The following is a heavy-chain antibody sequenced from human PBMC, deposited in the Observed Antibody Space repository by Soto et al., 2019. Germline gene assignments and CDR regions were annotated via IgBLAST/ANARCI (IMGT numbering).Heavy chain of an antibody. V-gene: IGHV5-51*01. J-gene: IGHJ6*02. CDR1: GYSFTSYW. Sequence: PGESLKISCKGSGYSFTSYWIGWVRQVPGKGLEWMGIIYPGDSDTRYSPSFQGQVTISADKSISTAYLQWSSLKASDTAMYYCARSNSRYYYYYGMDVWGQGTTVTVSS. CDR3: ARSNSRYYYYYGMDV. D-gene: IGHD4-4*01. CDR2: IYPGDSDT.